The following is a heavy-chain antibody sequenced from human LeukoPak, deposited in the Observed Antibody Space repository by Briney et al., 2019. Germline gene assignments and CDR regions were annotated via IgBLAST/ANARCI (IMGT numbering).Heavy chain of an antibody. V-gene: IGHV4-4*07. CDR2: IYTTGRT. D-gene: IGHD3-16*02. CDR1: GCPNKSYW. CDR3: ARAGYTISSYRFDY. J-gene: IGHJ4*02. Sequence: SETLALNLSGSGCPNKSYWGSWIRQPAGKGLEFIGRIYTTGRTNYNPSLKSRVSMSVDTSKNKFSLELRSVTAADTAVYFCARAGYTISSYRFDYWGQGALVTVSS.